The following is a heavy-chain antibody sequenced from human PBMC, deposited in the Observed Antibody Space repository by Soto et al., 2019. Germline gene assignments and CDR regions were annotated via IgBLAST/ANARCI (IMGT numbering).Heavy chain of an antibody. Sequence: SETLSLTCTVSGGSISSYYWSWIRQPPGKGLEWIGYIYYSGSTNYNPSLKSRVTISVDTSKNQFSLKLSSVTAADTAVYYCARVRGSSWSPYYYGMDVWGQGTTVTVSS. CDR1: GGSISSYY. CDR3: ARVRGSSWSPYYYGMDV. D-gene: IGHD6-13*01. V-gene: IGHV4-59*01. J-gene: IGHJ6*02. CDR2: IYYSGST.